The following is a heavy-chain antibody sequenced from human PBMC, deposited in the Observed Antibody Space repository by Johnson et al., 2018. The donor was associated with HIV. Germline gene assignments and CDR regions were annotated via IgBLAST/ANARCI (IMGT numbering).Heavy chain of an antibody. CDR2: ISYGGRNK. V-gene: IGHV3-30*03. J-gene: IGHJ3*02. Sequence: QVQLVESGGRVVQPRRSLRLSCAASGFTFSSYGMHWVRQRPGKGLEWMAVISYGGRNKDYAASLEGRFTISRDNSKNTLFLQVNSLRAEDTAMYYCVRDIAFYDSGSAISDAFDILGQGTMVTVSS. CDR3: VRDIAFYDSGSAISDAFDI. D-gene: IGHD3-22*01. CDR1: GFTFSSYG.